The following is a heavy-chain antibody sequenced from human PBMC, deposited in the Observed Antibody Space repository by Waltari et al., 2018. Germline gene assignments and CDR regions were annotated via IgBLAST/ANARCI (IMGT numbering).Heavy chain of an antibody. CDR1: GYTFTDYY. CDR2: VDPEDGET. V-gene: IGHV1-69-2*01. Sequence: EVQLVQSGAEVMKPGATVKISCKASGYTFTDYYMHWVQQAPGKGLEWMGRVDPEDGETIYAEKFQGRVTITADTSTDTAYMELSSLRSEDTAVYYCATEVGATTSLWSGAFDIWGQGTMVTVSS. D-gene: IGHD1-26*01. CDR3: ATEVGATTSLWSGAFDI. J-gene: IGHJ3*02.